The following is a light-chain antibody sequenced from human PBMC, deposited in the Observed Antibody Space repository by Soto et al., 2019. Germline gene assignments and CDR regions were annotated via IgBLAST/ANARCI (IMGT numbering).Light chain of an antibody. CDR3: CSYAGSYTLGV. CDR2: DTT. J-gene: IGLJ1*01. V-gene: IGLV7-46*01. Sequence: QAVVTQEPSLTVSPGGTVTLTCGSSTGAVTNGHYPYWFQQKPGQAPRTLIYDTTNRHSWTPARFSGSLLGGKAALTISGLQAEDEADYYCCSYAGSYTLGVFGTGTKVTVL. CDR1: TGAVTNGHY.